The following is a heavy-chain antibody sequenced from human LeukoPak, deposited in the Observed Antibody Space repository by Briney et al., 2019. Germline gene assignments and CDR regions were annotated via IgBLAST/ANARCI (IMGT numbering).Heavy chain of an antibody. CDR3: ARDVEKLDY. J-gene: IGHJ4*02. D-gene: IGHD5-24*01. Sequence: GGSLKLSCAASGFTFTRYGMVWVRQAPGKGLEWVSSISSSSYIYYADSVKGRFTISRDNAKNSLYLQMNSLRAEDTAVYYCARDVEKLDYWGQGTLVTVSS. CDR1: GFTFTRYG. V-gene: IGHV3-21*01. CDR2: ISSSSYI.